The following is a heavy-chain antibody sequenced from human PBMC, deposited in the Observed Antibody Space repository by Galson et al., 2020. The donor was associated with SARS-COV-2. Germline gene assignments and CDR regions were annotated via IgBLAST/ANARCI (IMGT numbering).Heavy chain of an antibody. Sequence: GGSLRLSCTASGFPFSIYAMHWVRQAPGKGLEWVAVISYDADEKHYADSVKGRFTISRDNSKNTLYLQMNSLRSEDTAVYYCATDPDTSWYFDLWGHGTLVTVSS. CDR3: ATDPDTSWYFDL. CDR1: GFPFSIYA. D-gene: IGHD2-2*01. J-gene: IGHJ4*01. CDR2: ISYDADEK. V-gene: IGHV3-30*04.